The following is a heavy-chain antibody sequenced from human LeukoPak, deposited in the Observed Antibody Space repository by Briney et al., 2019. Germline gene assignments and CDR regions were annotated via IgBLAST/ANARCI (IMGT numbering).Heavy chain of an antibody. Sequence: SQTLSLTCAISGDSVSSNSAAWNWIRQSPSRGLEWLGRTYYRSKWYNDYAVSVKSRITINPDTSKNQFSLKLSSVTAADTAVYYCLSLWPDYWGQGTLVTVPS. CDR2: TYYRSKWYN. D-gene: IGHD2-21*01. J-gene: IGHJ4*02. CDR1: GDSVSSNSAA. V-gene: IGHV6-1*01. CDR3: LSLWPDY.